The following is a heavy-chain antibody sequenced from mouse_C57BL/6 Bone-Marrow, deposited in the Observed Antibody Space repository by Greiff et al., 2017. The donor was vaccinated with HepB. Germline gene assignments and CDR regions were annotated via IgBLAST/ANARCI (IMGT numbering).Heavy chain of an antibody. V-gene: IGHV5-16*01. D-gene: IGHD1-1*01. J-gene: IGHJ2*01. CDR3: ARGDYGSSYPYFDD. CDR2: INYDGSST. Sequence: EVKVVESEGGLVQPGSSMKLSCTASGFTFSDYYMAWVRQVPEKGLEWVANINYDGSSTYYLDSLKSRFIISRDNAKNILYLQMSSLKSEDTATYYCARGDYGSSYPYFDDWGQGTTLTVSS. CDR1: GFTFSDYY.